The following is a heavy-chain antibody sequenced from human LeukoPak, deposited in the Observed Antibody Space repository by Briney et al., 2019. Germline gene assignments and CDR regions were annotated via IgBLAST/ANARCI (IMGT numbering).Heavy chain of an antibody. CDR2: ISGSGGTT. CDR1: GFTFRSYA. V-gene: IGHV3-23*01. Sequence: GGSLRLSCAASGFTFRSYAMSWVRQAPGKGLEWVSGISGSGGTTYYADSVKGRFTISRDNSKNTLYLQMNSMRAEDTAVYYCAKFSAVWGTFDYWGQGILVTVSS. D-gene: IGHD3-16*01. CDR3: AKFSAVWGTFDY. J-gene: IGHJ4*02.